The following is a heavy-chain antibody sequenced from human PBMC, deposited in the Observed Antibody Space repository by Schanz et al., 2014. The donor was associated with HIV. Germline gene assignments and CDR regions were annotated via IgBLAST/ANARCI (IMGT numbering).Heavy chain of an antibody. J-gene: IGHJ4*02. CDR3: ARSDTYNSGWYVH. CDR2: IVPKLGAA. V-gene: IGHV1-69*11. CDR1: GGALHSFA. D-gene: IGHD6-19*01. Sequence: QVLLVQSGAEGKKPGSSVKVSCRTSGGALHSFAVSWVRQAPGQGLEWLGKIVPKLGAAKYAQNFQGRVTIASDESTSTSYMEMTSLRSEDTAVYFCARSDTYNSGWYVHWGQGTLVTVSS.